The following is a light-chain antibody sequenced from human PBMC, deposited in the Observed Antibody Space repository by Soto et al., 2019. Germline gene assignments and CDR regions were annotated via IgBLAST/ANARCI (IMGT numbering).Light chain of an antibody. CDR1: TSKFGSNT. CDR2: VND. CDR3: AAWDGSLYGHV. Sequence: QSVLTQPPSASGTPGQRVTISVPGATSKFGSNTVTWFQQLPETAPKVLIYVNDQRPSGVPDRFSGFKSGTSASLAISGLQSEDEADYYCAAWDGSLYGHVFGTGTKLTVL. J-gene: IGLJ1*01. V-gene: IGLV1-44*01.